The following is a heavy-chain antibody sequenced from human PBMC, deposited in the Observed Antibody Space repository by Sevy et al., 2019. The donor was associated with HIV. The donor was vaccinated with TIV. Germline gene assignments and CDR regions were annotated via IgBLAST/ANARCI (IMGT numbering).Heavy chain of an antibody. J-gene: IGHJ1*01. Sequence: GGSLRLSCAASGFTVSSNYMSWVRQAPGKGLEWVSVIYSGGSTYYADSVKGRFTISRDTSKNTLYLQMNSLRAEDTAVYYCAGEEWRYCSGGSCSEYFQHWGQGTLVTVSS. CDR3: AGEEWRYCSGGSCSEYFQH. CDR2: IYSGGST. D-gene: IGHD2-15*01. V-gene: IGHV3-53*01. CDR1: GFTVSSNY.